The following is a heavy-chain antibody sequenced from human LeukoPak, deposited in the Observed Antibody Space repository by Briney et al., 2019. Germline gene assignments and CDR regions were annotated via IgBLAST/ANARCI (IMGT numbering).Heavy chain of an antibody. CDR3: AKLTPGGNSEGFDY. D-gene: IGHD4-23*01. CDR2: ISGSGGST. CDR1: GLTFSSYA. J-gene: IGHJ4*02. V-gene: IGHV3-23*01. Sequence: GGSLRLSCAASGLTFSSYAMSWVRQAPGKGLEWVSAISGSGGSTYYADSVKGRFTISRDNSKNTLYLQMNSLRAEGTAVYYCAKLTPGGNSEGFDYWGQGTLVTVSS.